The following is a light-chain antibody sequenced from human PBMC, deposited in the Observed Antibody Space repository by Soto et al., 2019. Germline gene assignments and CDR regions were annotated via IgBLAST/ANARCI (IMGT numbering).Light chain of an antibody. CDR3: QQDYSTPRT. J-gene: IGKJ1*01. Sequence: IKMTPAPTSVSASVGDRVTLTCRASQSPSRFLNWYRQRSGKAPKLLIYAASSLETGVPSRFSGSGSGTEFTLTFSSLQPEDFATYYCQQDYSTPRTFGQGTKVDI. CDR2: AAS. V-gene: IGKV1-39*01. CDR1: QSPSRF.